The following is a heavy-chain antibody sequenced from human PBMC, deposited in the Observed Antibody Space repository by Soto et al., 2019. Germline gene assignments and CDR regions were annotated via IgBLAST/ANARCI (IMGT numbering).Heavy chain of an antibody. J-gene: IGHJ4*02. Sequence: PSETLSLTCTVSGASSTGSFFWSCIRQPAGKGLEWIGRFSLSGTTNYNPSLRSRVTMSADVSKNQFSLRLTSVTAADTALYYCARGMTPPGAPAWYYFDSWGQGTLVTVSS. CDR2: FSLSGTT. V-gene: IGHV4-4*07. CDR1: GASSTGSFF. CDR3: ARGMTPPGAPAWYYFDS. D-gene: IGHD2-8*02.